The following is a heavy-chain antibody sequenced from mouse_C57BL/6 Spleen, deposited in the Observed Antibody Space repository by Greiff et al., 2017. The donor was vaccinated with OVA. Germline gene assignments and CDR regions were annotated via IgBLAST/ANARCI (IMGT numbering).Heavy chain of an antibody. J-gene: IGHJ3*01. CDR2: INPGSGGT. D-gene: IGHD2-4*01. V-gene: IGHV1-54*01. CDR3: ARSDYDYDGTWCAY. CDR1: GYAFTNYL. Sequence: VQLQQSGAELVRPGTSVKVSCKASGYAFTNYLIEWVKQRPGQGLEWIGVINPGSGGTNYNEKFKGKATLTADKSSSTAYMQLSSLTSEDSAVYFCARSDYDYDGTWCAYWGQGTLVTVSA.